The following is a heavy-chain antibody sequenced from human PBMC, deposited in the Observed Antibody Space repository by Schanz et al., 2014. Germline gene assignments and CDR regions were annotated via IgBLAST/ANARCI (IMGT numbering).Heavy chain of an antibody. CDR2: IWNNGVTK. CDR1: GFTFSSYA. V-gene: IGHV3-30*18. J-gene: IGHJ4*02. Sequence: QVQLLQFGGGVVQPGRSLRLSCAASGFTFSSYAMHWVRQAPGKGLEWVAVIWNNGVTKYYADSVRGRFTISRDNSKNTLYLHMNTLRSEDTAVYYCAKDSTHIDIVLVPTAIDYWGQGTLVTVSS. CDR3: AKDSTHIDIVLVPTAIDY. D-gene: IGHD2-2*01.